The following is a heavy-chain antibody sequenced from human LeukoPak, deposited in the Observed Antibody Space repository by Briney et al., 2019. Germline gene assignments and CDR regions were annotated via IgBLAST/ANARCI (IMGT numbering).Heavy chain of an antibody. Sequence: GASVKVSCKASAYTFTGYYMHWVRQAPGQGLEWMGWINPDSGGTNYAQKFQGRVTMTRDTSISTDYMEVSRLRSDDTAVYYCAREGSGWYGNFDYWGQGTLVTVSS. CDR3: AREGSGWYGNFDY. V-gene: IGHV1-2*02. CDR1: AYTFTGYY. CDR2: INPDSGGT. D-gene: IGHD6-19*01. J-gene: IGHJ4*02.